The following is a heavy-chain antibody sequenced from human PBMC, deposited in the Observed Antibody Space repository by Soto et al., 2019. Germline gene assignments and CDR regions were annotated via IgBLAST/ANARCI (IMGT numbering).Heavy chain of an antibody. CDR2: TNPNSGKA. CDR1: GNTFTKYD. Sequence: SVKVSCKASGNTFTKYDVNWVRQATGRGLEWMGWTNPNSGKAGYAQRFQGRVTMTWNSSISTVYMELSSLRSEDTAVYYCASRFYYDSSGYPDAFDIWGQGTMVTVSS. CDR3: ASRFYYDSSGYPDAFDI. D-gene: IGHD3-22*01. J-gene: IGHJ3*02. V-gene: IGHV1-8*01.